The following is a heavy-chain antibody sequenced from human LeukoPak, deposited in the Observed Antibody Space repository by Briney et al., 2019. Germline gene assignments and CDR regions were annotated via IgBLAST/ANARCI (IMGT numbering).Heavy chain of an antibody. J-gene: IGHJ6*02. V-gene: IGHV3-23*01. CDR2: ISGSGGST. D-gene: IGHD2-21*02. CDR1: GFTFSSYA. Sequence: GGSLRLSCAASGFTFSSYAMSWVRQAPGKGLEWVSAISGSGGSTYYADSVKGRFTISRDNSKNTLYLQMNSLRAEDTAVYYCAREKVVTTFHNYYYYGMDVWGQGTTVTVSS. CDR3: AREKVVTTFHNYYYYGMDV.